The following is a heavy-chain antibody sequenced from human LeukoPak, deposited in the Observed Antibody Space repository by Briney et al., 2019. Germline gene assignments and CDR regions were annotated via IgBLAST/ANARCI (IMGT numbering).Heavy chain of an antibody. CDR3: ARWGYYDSSGYLYYYYYMDV. D-gene: IGHD3-22*01. V-gene: IGHV4-59*01. Sequence: PSETLSLTCTVSGGSISSYYWSWIRQPPGKGLEWIGYIYYSGSTNYNPSLKSRVTISVDTSKNQFSLKLSSVTAADTAVYYCARWGYYDSSGYLYYYYYMDVWGKGTTVTVSS. CDR2: IYYSGST. CDR1: GGSISSYY. J-gene: IGHJ6*03.